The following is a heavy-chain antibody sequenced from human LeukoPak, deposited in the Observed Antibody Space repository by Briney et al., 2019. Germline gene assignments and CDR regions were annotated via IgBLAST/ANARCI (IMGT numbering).Heavy chain of an antibody. J-gene: IGHJ4*02. CDR3: ARGIVTDGFPWSDY. D-gene: IGHD6-13*01. V-gene: IGHV3-21*01. CDR2: ISTSSSYI. Sequence: GGSLRLSCAASGFTFSTYSMNWVRQAPGKGLEWVSCISTSSSYIYYADSVKGRFTISRDNAKNSLYLQMNSLRAEDTAVYYCARGIVTDGFPWSDYWGQGTLVTVSS. CDR1: GFTFSTYS.